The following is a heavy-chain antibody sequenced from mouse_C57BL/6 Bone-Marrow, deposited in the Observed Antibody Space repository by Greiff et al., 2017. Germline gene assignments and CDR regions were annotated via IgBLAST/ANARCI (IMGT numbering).Heavy chain of an antibody. V-gene: IGHV5-16*01. CDR3: ARELLRGAMDY. D-gene: IGHD1-1*01. CDR2: INYDGSST. Sequence: DVKLVESEGGLVQPGSSMKLSCTASGFTFSDYYMAWVRQVPEKGLEWVANINYDGSSTYYLDSLKSRFIISRDNAKNILYLQMSSLKSEDTATYYCARELLRGAMDYWGQGTSVTVSS. J-gene: IGHJ4*01. CDR1: GFTFSDYY.